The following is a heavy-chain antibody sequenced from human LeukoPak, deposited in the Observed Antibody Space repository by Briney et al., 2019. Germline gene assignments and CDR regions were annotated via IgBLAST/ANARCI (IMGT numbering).Heavy chain of an antibody. Sequence: GSSVKVSCKASGGTFSSYAISWVRQAPGQGLEWMGRIIPIFGIANYAQKFQGRVTITADKSTSTAYMELSSLRSEDTAAYYCARDPYYYGSGSPLNDWYFDLWGRGTLVTVSS. V-gene: IGHV1-69*04. CDR3: ARDPYYYGSGSPLNDWYFDL. CDR1: GGTFSSYA. D-gene: IGHD3-10*01. CDR2: IIPIFGIA. J-gene: IGHJ2*01.